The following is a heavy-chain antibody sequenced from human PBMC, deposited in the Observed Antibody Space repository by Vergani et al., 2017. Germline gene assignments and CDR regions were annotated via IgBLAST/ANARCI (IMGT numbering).Heavy chain of an antibody. V-gene: IGHV3-7*01. Sequence: EVQLVESGGGLVQPGGSLRLSCAASGFTFSSYWMSWVRQAPGKGLEWVANIKQAGSEKYYVDSVKGRFTISRDNAKNSLYLQMNSLRAEDTAVYYCARENGVATSGYYIDFWGKGTTVTVSS. D-gene: IGHD5-12*01. J-gene: IGHJ6*03. CDR2: IKQAGSEK. CDR3: ARENGVATSGYYIDF. CDR1: GFTFSSYW.